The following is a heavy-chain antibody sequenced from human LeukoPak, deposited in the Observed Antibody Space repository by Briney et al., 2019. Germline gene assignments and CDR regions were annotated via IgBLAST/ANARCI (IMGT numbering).Heavy chain of an antibody. CDR2: ISYDGSNK. D-gene: IGHD5/OR15-5a*01. CDR3: ARGSRAVYPNYYYYYGMDV. Sequence: GGSLRLSCAASGFTFSSYGMHWVRQAPGKGLEWVAVISYDGSNKYYADSVKGRFTISRDNSKNTLYLQMNSLRAEDTAVYYCARGSRAVYPNYYYYYGMDVWGQGTTVTVSS. V-gene: IGHV3-30*03. CDR1: GFTFSSYG. J-gene: IGHJ6*02.